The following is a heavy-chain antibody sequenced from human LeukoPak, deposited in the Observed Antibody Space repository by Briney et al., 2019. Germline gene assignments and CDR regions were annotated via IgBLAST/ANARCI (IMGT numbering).Heavy chain of an antibody. D-gene: IGHD3-22*01. CDR2: IYYSGST. V-gene: IGHV4-39*01. CDR1: GGSISSSSYY. CDR3: ARYSNYYDSSGYYYYFDY. Sequence: SETLSLTCTVSGGSISSSSYYWGWIRQPPGKGLEWIGSIYYSGSTYYNPSLKSRVTISVDTSKNQFSLKLSFVTAADTAVYYCARYSNYYDSSGYYYYFDYWGQGTLVTVSS. J-gene: IGHJ4*02.